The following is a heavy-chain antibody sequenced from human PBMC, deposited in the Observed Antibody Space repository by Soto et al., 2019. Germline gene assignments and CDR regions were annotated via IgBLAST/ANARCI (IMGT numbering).Heavy chain of an antibody. V-gene: IGHV4-59*12. D-gene: IGHD1-1*01. CDR2: IYYSGST. CDR1: GGSISGYY. Sequence: SETLSLTCTVSGGSISGYYWSWIRQPPGKGLEWIGYIYYSGSTNYNPSLKSRVTISVDTSKNQFSLKLSSVTAADTAVYFCATSSTTVTTLDYWGQRTLVTVSS. CDR3: ATSSTTVTTLDY. J-gene: IGHJ4*02.